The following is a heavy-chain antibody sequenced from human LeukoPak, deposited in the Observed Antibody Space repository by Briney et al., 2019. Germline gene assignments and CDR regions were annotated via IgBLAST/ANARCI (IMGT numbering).Heavy chain of an antibody. V-gene: IGHV3-15*01. CDR1: EFTFSNAW. CDR2: IKSKTDGGTT. Sequence: GGSLRLSCAASEFTFSNAWMSWVRQAPGKGLEWVGRIKSKTDGGTTDYAAPVKGRFTISRDDSKNTLYLQMNSLKTEDTAVYYCATDVSGWTDAFDIWGQGTMVTVSS. D-gene: IGHD6-19*01. J-gene: IGHJ3*02. CDR3: ATDVSGWTDAFDI.